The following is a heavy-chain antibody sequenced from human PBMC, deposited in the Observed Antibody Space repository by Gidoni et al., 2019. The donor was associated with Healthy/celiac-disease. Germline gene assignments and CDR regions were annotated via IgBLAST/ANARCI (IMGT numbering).Heavy chain of an antibody. V-gene: IGHV3-30*18. D-gene: IGHD5-18*01. CDR1: GFTFSSYG. J-gene: IGHJ6*02. Sequence: QVQLVESGGGVVQPGRSLRLSCAASGFTFSSYGMHWVRQAPGKGLEWVAVISYDGINKYYADSLKGRFTSSRDNSKNTLYLQMNSLRAEDTAVYYCAKDQVDTAMVPYYYYGMDVWGQGTTVTVSS. CDR2: ISYDGINK. CDR3: AKDQVDTAMVPYYYYGMDV.